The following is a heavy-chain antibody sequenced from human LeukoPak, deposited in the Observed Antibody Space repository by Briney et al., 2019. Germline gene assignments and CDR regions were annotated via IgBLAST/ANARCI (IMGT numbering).Heavy chain of an antibody. CDR3: ARGSQYGLGSYSY. D-gene: IGHD3-10*01. CDR1: GFTFRDYW. CDR2: IDSDATST. J-gene: IGHJ4*02. Sequence: PGGSLRLSCAASGFTFRDYWMHWVRQAPEKGLMWVSHIDSDATSTYYTDSVKGRFTISRDNAKNTVYLQMNSLRAGDTAIYYCARGSQYGLGSYSYWGQGTLVTVSS. V-gene: IGHV3-74*01.